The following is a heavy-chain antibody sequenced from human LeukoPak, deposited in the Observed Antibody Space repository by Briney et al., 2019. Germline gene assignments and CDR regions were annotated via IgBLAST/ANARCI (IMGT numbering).Heavy chain of an antibody. V-gene: IGHV4-59*12. CDR1: GGSISSYY. Sequence: SETRSLTCTVSGGSISSYYWSWIRQPPGKGLEWTGYIYYSGSTKYNPSLKSRVTISVDRSKNQFSLRLSSVTAADTAVYYCARDEVRGVYSDYWGQGTLVTVSS. J-gene: IGHJ4*02. D-gene: IGHD3-10*01. CDR2: IYYSGST. CDR3: ARDEVRGVYSDY.